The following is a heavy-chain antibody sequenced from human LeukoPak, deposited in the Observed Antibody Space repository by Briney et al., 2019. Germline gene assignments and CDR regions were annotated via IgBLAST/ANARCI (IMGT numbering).Heavy chain of an antibody. CDR3: ATRDYSDY. J-gene: IGHJ4*02. V-gene: IGHV3-9*01. CDR2: ISWNSGSI. CDR1: GFIFDDYA. Sequence: GGSLRLSCAASGFIFDDYAMHWVRQAPGKGLEWVSGISWNSGSIGYADSVKGRFIISRDNAKNSLYLQMNSLRVEDTALYYCATRDYSDYWGQGTLVTVSS.